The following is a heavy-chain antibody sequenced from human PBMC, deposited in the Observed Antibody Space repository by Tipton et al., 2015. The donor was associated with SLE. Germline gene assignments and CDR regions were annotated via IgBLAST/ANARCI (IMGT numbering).Heavy chain of an antibody. D-gene: IGHD4-17*01. V-gene: IGHV3-53*01. Sequence: LSLTCAVSGGSINSAGYYWSWIRQAPGKGLEWVSVIYSGGSTYYADSVKGRFTISRDNAKNSLYLQMNSLRAEDTAVYYCARDQVWYGVTGMDVWGQGTTVTVSS. CDR1: GGSINSAGYY. CDR2: IYSGGST. CDR3: ARDQVWYGVTGMDV. J-gene: IGHJ6*02.